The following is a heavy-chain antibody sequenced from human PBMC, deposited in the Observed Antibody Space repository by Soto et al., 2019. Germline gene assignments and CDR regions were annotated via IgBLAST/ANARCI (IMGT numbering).Heavy chain of an antibody. D-gene: IGHD3-16*01. J-gene: IGHJ3*02. Sequence: GGSLRLSCAASGFTFSSYAMSWVRQAPGKGLEWVSAISGSGGRTYYADSVKGRFTISRDNSNNTLSLQMHILRVEDTAVYFCAKGGYYSLFDIWGQGTVVTVS. V-gene: IGHV3-23*01. CDR2: ISGSGGRT. CDR3: AKGGYYSLFDI. CDR1: GFTFSSYA.